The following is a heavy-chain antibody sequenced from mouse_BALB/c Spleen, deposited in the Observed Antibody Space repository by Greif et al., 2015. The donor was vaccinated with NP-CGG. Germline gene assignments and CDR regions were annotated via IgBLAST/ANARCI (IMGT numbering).Heavy chain of an antibody. V-gene: IGHV3-6*02. D-gene: IGHD2-1*01. Sequence: EVQVVESGPGLVKPSQSLSLTCSVTGYSITSGYYWNWIRQFPGNKLEWMGYISYDGSNNYNPSLKNRISITRDTSKNQFFLKLNSVTTEDTATYYCARVVYYPDYWGQGTTLTVSS. J-gene: IGHJ2*01. CDR3: ARVVYYPDY. CDR1: GYSITSGYY. CDR2: ISYDGSN.